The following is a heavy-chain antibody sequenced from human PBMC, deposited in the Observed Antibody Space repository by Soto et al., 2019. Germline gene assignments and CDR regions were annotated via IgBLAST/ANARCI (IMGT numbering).Heavy chain of an antibody. CDR2: IYYSGRT. CDR3: ARDLRLDS. D-gene: IGHD2-21*02. J-gene: IGHJ4*02. V-gene: IGHV4-31*03. CDR1: GGSISSGGYY. Sequence: SETLSLTCTVSGGSISSGGYYWSWIRQHPGKGPEWIGYIYYSGRTYYNPSLKSRATISIDRSKNQFSLMLDSVTAADTAVYYCARDLRLDSWGPGTLVTVSS.